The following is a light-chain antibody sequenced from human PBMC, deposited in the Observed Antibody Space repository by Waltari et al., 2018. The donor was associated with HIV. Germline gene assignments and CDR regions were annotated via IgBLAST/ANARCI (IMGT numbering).Light chain of an antibody. J-gene: IGLJ3*02. CDR2: EDS. CDR1: SGSIASNY. Sequence: FMLTQPHSVSESPGKTVTISCTRSSGSIASNYVQWFQQRPGNAPTAITYEDSQRPSADADRRSVTIVKSANSASRTISGVKTEDEADYYCQSFDANNHWVFGGGTRLTVL. CDR3: QSFDANNHWV. V-gene: IGLV6-57*03.